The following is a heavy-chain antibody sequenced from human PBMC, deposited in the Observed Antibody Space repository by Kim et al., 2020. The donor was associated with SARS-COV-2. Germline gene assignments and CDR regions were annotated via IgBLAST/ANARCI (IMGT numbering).Heavy chain of an antibody. Sequence: SVKGRFTISRDNAKNSLYLQMNSLRAEDTAVYYCARDNYYDSSGYCAFDIWGQGTMVTVSS. CDR3: ARDNYYDSSGYCAFDI. J-gene: IGHJ3*02. V-gene: IGHV3-21*01. D-gene: IGHD3-22*01.